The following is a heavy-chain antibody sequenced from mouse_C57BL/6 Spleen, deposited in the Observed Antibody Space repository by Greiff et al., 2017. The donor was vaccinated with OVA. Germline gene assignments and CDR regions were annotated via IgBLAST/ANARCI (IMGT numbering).Heavy chain of an antibody. J-gene: IGHJ2*01. D-gene: IGHD2-1*01. CDR3: AREERSTVYFDY. CDR1: GYAFSSYW. Sequence: QVQLQQSGAELVKPGASVKISCKASGYAFSSYWMNWVKQRPGKGLEWIGQIYPGDGDTNYNGKFKGKATLTADKSSSTAYMQLSSLTSEDSAVYFCAREERSTVYFDYWGQGTTLTVSS. V-gene: IGHV1-80*01. CDR2: IYPGDGDT.